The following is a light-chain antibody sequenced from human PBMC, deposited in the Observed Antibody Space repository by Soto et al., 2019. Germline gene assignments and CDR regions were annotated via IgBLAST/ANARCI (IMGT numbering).Light chain of an antibody. CDR2: EGS. CDR1: SSDVGTYNL. CDR3: CSYAAGGIYV. Sequence: QSVLTQPASVSGSPGQSITISCTGTSSDVGTYNLVSWYQQCPGNAPRLMIFEGSKRPSGVSNRFSGAKSGSTAPLTISGLQAEDEADFYCCSYAAGGIYVFGNGTKVTV. J-gene: IGLJ1*01. V-gene: IGLV2-23*01.